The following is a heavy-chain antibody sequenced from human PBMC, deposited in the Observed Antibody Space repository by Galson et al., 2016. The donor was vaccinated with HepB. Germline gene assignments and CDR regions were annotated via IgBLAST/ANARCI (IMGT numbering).Heavy chain of an antibody. V-gene: IGHV4-39*07. D-gene: IGHD6-19*01. CDR3: ASQGSGSSNWFGP. CDR2: IYHSGTT. Sequence: SETLSLTCTVSGDSISSSDYFWGWIRQPPGNGLEWIGEIYHSGTTNYSPSLKSRVTISVDTSKNQLSLKLTSVTAADTAVYYCASQGSGSSNWFGPWGRGTLVTVSS. CDR1: GDSISSSDYF. J-gene: IGHJ5*02.